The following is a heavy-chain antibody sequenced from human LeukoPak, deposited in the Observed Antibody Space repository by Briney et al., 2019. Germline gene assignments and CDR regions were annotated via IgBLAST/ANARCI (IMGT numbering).Heavy chain of an antibody. Sequence: GASVKVSCKASGYTFTGYYMHWVRQAPGQGLEWMGWINPNSGGTNYAQKFQGRVTMTRDTSISTAYMELSRLRSDDTAVYYCARGLWFGELLSPLSDYWGQGTLVTVSS. CDR3: ARGLWFGELLSPLSDY. CDR1: GYTFTGYY. CDR2: INPNSGGT. V-gene: IGHV1-2*02. J-gene: IGHJ4*02. D-gene: IGHD3-10*01.